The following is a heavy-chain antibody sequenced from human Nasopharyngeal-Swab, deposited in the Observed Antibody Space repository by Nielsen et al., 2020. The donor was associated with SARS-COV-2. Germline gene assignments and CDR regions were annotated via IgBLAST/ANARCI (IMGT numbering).Heavy chain of an antibody. Sequence: GESLKISCAASGFTFSSYAMNWVRQAPGKGLEWVSAISRTSSTYYADSVKGRFTVSRDNSKNTLYLQMNSLRAEDTAVYYCARDGAAWDAFDIWGQGTMVTVSS. CDR3: ARDGAAWDAFDI. J-gene: IGHJ3*02. D-gene: IGHD6-25*01. CDR1: GFTFSSYA. CDR2: ISRTSST. V-gene: IGHV3-23*01.